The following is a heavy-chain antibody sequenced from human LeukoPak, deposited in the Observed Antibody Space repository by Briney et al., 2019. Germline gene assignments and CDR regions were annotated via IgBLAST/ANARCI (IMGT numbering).Heavy chain of an antibody. D-gene: IGHD6-19*01. CDR3: ARDLAVAGSYYYYMDV. CDR2: IYYSGST. J-gene: IGHJ6*03. CDR1: GGSISSSSYY. Sequence: KASGTLSLTCTVSGGSISSSSYYWGWIRQPPGKGLEWIGSIYYSGSTYYNPSLKSRVTISVDTSKNQFSLKLSSVTAADTAVYYCARDLAVAGSYYYYMDVWGKGTTVTISS. V-gene: IGHV4-39*07.